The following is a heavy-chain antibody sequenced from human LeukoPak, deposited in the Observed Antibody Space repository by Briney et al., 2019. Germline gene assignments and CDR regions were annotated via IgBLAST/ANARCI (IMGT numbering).Heavy chain of an antibody. CDR3: AINPDSSGGGSDWYFDL. D-gene: IGHD3-22*01. CDR2: INPNCGGT. J-gene: IGHJ2*01. V-gene: IGHV1-2*02. Sequence: ASVKVSCKASGYTFTGYYMHWVRQAPGQGLEWMGWINPNCGGTNYAQNFQGRVTMTRDTSINTAYMELSRLRSDDTAVYYCAINPDSSGGGSDWYFDLWGRGTLVTVSS. CDR1: GYTFTGYY.